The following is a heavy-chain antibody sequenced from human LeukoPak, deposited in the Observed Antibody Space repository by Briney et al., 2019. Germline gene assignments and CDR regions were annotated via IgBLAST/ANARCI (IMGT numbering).Heavy chain of an antibody. V-gene: IGHV4-38-2*02. CDR1: GYSISSGYY. J-gene: IGHJ4*02. Sequence: SETLSLTCTVSGYSISSGYYWGWIRQPPGKGLEWIGSIYHSGSTYYNPSLKSRVTISVDTSKNQFSLKLSSVTAADTAVYYCARVLYEPYYDYVWGSYRHSAFDYWGQGTLVTVSS. CDR2: IYHSGST. CDR3: ARVLYEPYYDYVWGSYRHSAFDY. D-gene: IGHD3-16*02.